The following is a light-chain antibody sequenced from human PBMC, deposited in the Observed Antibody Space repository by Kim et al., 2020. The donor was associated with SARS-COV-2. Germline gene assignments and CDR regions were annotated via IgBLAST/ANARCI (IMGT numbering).Light chain of an antibody. CDR3: SSYAGSNNV. Sequence: PGQSATISGTGTSSDVVGYNYVSWYQQHPGKAPKLMIYEVSKRPSGVPDRFSGSKSGITASLTVSGLQAEDEADYYCSSYAGSNNVFGTGTQLTVL. CDR2: EVS. CDR1: SSDVVGYNY. J-gene: IGLJ1*01. V-gene: IGLV2-8*01.